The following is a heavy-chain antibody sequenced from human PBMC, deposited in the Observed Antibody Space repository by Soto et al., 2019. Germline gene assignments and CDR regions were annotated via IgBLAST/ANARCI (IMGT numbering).Heavy chain of an antibody. V-gene: IGHV1-18*01. CDR2: INTNNGNT. D-gene: IGHD2-15*01. CDR1: GYTFTSYG. J-gene: IGHJ3*01. Sequence: QVQLVQSGAVVKKPGASVKVSCKASGYTFTSYGIGWVRQAPGQGLEWMGWINTNNGNTNSAQRLQGRVTMTADTSTRTGYMELRSLGSDDTAIYYCARDLLGSFDVWGQGTMVTISS. CDR3: ARDLLGSFDV.